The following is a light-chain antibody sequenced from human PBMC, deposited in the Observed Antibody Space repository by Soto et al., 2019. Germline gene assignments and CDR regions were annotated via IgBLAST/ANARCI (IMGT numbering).Light chain of an antibody. Sequence: EIVLTQFPGTLSLSPGERAILSCRASQSVGSIYLAWYQQRPGQPPNLLIFGASHRAPDIPDRFSGSGSGTDFTLTISRLEPEDFAVYYCQQYGSSIQTFGQGTKVEIK. J-gene: IGKJ1*01. CDR3: QQYGSSIQT. V-gene: IGKV3-20*01. CDR1: QSVGSIY. CDR2: GAS.